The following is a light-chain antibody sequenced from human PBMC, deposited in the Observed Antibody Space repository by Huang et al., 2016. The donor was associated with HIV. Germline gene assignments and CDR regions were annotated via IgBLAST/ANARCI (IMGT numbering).Light chain of an antibody. Sequence: ERVMTQSPATVSLSPGERATPSCRASLSVSTNLAWYQQRPGQAPRRLIYGASTRATGIPARFSGGGSGAEFTLTISSLQSEDFAVYYCQQYDNWPLTFGGGTKVQIK. CDR2: GAS. CDR1: LSVSTN. J-gene: IGKJ4*01. CDR3: QQYDNWPLT. V-gene: IGKV3-15*01.